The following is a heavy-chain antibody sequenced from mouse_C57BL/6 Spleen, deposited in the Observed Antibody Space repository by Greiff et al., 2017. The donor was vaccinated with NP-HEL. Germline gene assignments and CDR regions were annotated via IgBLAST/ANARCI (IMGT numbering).Heavy chain of an antibody. CDR2: IWSGGST. Sequence: QVQLKESGPGLVQPSQSLSITCTVSGFSLTSYGVHWVRQPPGKGLEWLGVIWSGGSTDYNAAFISRLSISKDNSKSQVFFKMNSLQADDTAIYYCAVHYYGSSYVHWYFDVWGTGTTVTVSS. V-gene: IGHV2-4*01. CDR3: AVHYYGSSYVHWYFDV. J-gene: IGHJ1*03. CDR1: GFSLTSYG. D-gene: IGHD1-1*01.